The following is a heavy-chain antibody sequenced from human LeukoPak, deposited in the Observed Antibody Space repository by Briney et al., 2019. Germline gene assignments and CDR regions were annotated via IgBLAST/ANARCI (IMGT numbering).Heavy chain of an antibody. CDR1: GFTFSNAW. Sequence: GGSLRLSCAASGFTFSNAWMSWVRQAPGKGLEWVGRIKSKTDGGTTDYAAPVKGRFTISRDNSKNTLYLQMNSLRAEDTAVYYCAKEVAYGDYILGWYFDLWGRGTLVTVSS. D-gene: IGHD4-17*01. CDR3: AKEVAYGDYILGWYFDL. CDR2: IKSKTDGGTT. V-gene: IGHV3-15*01. J-gene: IGHJ2*01.